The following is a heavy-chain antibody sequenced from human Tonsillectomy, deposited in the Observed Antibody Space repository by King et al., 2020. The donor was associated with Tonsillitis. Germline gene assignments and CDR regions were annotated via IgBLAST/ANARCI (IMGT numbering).Heavy chain of an antibody. CDR1: GGSISSYF. V-gene: IGHV4-59*01. CDR2: IYYSGST. CDR3: AGDRAERAGYCSGGSCLDAFDI. J-gene: IGHJ3*02. Sequence: QLQESGPGLVKPSETLSLTCTVSGGSISSYFWSWIRQPPGKGLEWIGYIYYSGSTNYSPSLRSRVTMSVDTSKTQFSLKLSSVSAADTAVYYCAGDRAERAGYCSGGSCLDAFDIWSQGTMVTVSS. D-gene: IGHD2-15*01.